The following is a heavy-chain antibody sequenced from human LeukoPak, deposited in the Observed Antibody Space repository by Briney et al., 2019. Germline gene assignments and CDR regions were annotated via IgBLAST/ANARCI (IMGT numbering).Heavy chain of an antibody. V-gene: IGHV4-39*01. CDR3: ARRLRPNAFDI. CDR2: IYYRGST. CDR1: GVSNSSSSYY. D-gene: IGHD5/OR15-5a*01. Sequence: PSETPSLTCTVSGVSNSSSSYYWGWIRHPPGQGLEWIGSIYYRGSTYYNPSLKSRVTLSVDTSKNQFSLKLSSVTAADTAVYYCARRLRPNAFDIWGQGTMVIVSS. J-gene: IGHJ3*02.